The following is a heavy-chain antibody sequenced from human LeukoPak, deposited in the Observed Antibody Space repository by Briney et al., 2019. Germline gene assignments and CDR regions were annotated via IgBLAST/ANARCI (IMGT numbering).Heavy chain of an antibody. CDR3: ARVEWHVRESDFYGSAPIYTY. V-gene: IGHV3-48*01. D-gene: IGHD3-10*01. CDR2: ISSSSSTI. J-gene: IGHJ4*02. Sequence: PGGSLRLSCAASGFTFSSYSMNWVRQAPGKGLEWVSYISSSSSTIYYADSVKGRFTISRDNAKNSLYLQMNSLRAEDTAVYYCARVEWHVRESDFYGSAPIYTYWGQGTLVTVSS. CDR1: GFTFSSYS.